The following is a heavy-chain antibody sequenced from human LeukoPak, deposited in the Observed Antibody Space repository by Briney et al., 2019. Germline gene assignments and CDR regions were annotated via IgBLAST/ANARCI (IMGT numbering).Heavy chain of an antibody. D-gene: IGHD6-13*01. CDR3: ARYGSIAAAGTFDY. V-gene: IGHV3-74*01. CDR2: VNSDGSST. Sequence: GRSLRLSCAASGFSFSNYGMHWVRQAPGKGLVWVSRVNSDGSSTSYADSVKGRFTISRDNAKNSLYLRMNSLRAEDTAVYYCARYGSIAAAGTFDYWGQGTLVTVSS. J-gene: IGHJ4*02. CDR1: GFSFSNYG.